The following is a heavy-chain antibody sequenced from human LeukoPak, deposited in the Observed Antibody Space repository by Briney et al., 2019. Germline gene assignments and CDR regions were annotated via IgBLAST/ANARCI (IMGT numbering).Heavy chain of an antibody. CDR2: IYYNGST. CDR1: GGSIRSTSYY. V-gene: IGHV4-39*07. D-gene: IGHD2-21*02. CDR3: ARGGYCGDDCFFYS. J-gene: IGHJ4*02. Sequence: SETLSLTCTVSGGSIRSTSYYWGWIRQPPGKGLEWIGSIYYNGSTYYNPSLKSRVTISVDTSKNQFSLKLTSVTAADTAVYYCARGGYCGDDCFFYSWGQGTLVTVSS.